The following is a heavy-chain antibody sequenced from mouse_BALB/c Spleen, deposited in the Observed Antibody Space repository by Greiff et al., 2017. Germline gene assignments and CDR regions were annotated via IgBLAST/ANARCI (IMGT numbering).Heavy chain of an antibody. CDR3: TPLSYFDY. V-gene: IGHV6-6*02. Sequence: EVKVEESGGGLVQPGGSMKLSCVASGFTFSNYWMNWVRQSPEKGLEWVAEIRLKSSNYATHYAESVKGRFTISRDDSKSSVYLQMNNLRAEDTGSYYCTPLSYFDYWGQGTTLTVSS. J-gene: IGHJ2*01. CDR1: GFTFSNYW. CDR2: IRLKSSNYAT.